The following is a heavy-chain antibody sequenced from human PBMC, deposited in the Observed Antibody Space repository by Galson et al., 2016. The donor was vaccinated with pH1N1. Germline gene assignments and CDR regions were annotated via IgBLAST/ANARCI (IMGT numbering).Heavy chain of an antibody. Sequence: SLRLSCAASGLTFNSYGMHWVRQAPGKGPEWVAFIRYDGSNKYYADSVKGRFTISRDNSKNMLYLQMNSLRTEDMAVYYCAKDRGYSYGRFFDYWGQGALVIVSS. V-gene: IGHV3-30*02. CDR2: IRYDGSNK. CDR3: AKDRGYSYGRFFDY. J-gene: IGHJ4*02. CDR1: GLTFNSYG. D-gene: IGHD5-12*01.